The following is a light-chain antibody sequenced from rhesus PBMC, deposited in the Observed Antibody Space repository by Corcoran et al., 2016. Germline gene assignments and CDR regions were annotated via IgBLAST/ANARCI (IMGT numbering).Light chain of an antibody. CDR1: QDINNY. CDR2: TAS. Sequence: DIQMTQSPSSLSASVGDRATITCRASQDINNYLSWYQQKPGKAPKPLSYTASSVETGVPSRFRGSRSGTGYTLTISRLQPEDIATYYCQQFNNSPLTFGGGTKVELK. V-gene: IGKV1-66*01. CDR3: QQFNNSPLT. J-gene: IGKJ4*01.